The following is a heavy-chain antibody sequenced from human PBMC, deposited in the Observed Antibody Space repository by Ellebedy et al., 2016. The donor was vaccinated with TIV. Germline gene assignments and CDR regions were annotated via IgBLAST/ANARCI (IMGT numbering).Heavy chain of an antibody. J-gene: IGHJ6*02. CDR1: GFTFSSFV. CDR3: VKGSGTMDV. Sequence: PGGSLRLSCAASGFTFSSFVMSWVRQAPGKGLEWVSAISGSGGITYYADSVRGRFTISRDNSKNTLYLQMNSLRAEDTATYYCVKGSGTMDVWGQGTTVTVSS. D-gene: IGHD1-1*01. V-gene: IGHV3-23*01. CDR2: ISGSGGIT.